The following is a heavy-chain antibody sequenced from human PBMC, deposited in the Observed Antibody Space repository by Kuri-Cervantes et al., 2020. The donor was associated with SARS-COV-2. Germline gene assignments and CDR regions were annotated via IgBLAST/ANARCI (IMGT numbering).Heavy chain of an antibody. CDR3: TRRSVTRDY. CDR1: GYTFTNYD. D-gene: IGHD2-21*02. Sequence: ASVKVSCKASGYTFTNYDINWVRQATGQGLEGMGWMNTNTGVTGYTQKFQDRITMTRDTSVSKAYMELSSLMFADTATYYCTRRSVTRDYWGQGTLVTVFS. V-gene: IGHV1-8*01. J-gene: IGHJ4*02. CDR2: MNTNTGVT.